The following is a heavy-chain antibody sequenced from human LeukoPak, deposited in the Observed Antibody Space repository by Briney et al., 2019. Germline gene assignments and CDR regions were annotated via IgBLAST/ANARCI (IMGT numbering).Heavy chain of an antibody. CDR3: AKEHSSSWYGRINWSDP. CDR2: IYSGGST. V-gene: IGHV3-53*01. CDR1: GFTVSSNY. D-gene: IGHD6-13*01. J-gene: IGHJ5*02. Sequence: GGSLRLSCAASGFTVSSNYMSWVRQAPGKGLEWVSVIYSGGSTYYADSVKGRFTISRDNSKNTLYLQMNSLRAEDTAVYYCAKEHSSSWYGRINWSDPWGQGTLVTVSS.